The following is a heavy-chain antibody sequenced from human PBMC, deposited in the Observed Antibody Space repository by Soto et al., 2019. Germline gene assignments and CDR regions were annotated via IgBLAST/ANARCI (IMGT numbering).Heavy chain of an antibody. CDR3: EHAPDYTGSGSCRY. Sequence: QITLNESGPTLVKPTQTLTLTCTFSGFSVTTSGMGVGWILQPPGKALECLALIYWDDDKRYSPSLKGRLTISTDTSKTQLLLTTTNMDPVDSGTYYCEHAPDYTGSGSCRYRGEGTLVTVA. V-gene: IGHV2-5*02. CDR1: GFSVTTSGMG. J-gene: IGHJ4*02. CDR2: IYWDDDK. D-gene: IGHD3-10*01.